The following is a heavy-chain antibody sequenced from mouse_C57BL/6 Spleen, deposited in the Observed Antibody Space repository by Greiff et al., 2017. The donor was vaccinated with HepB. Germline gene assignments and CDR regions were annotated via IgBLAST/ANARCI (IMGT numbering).Heavy chain of an antibody. Sequence: EVKLVESGGGLVQPGGSLSLSCAASGFTFTDYYMSWVRQPPGKALEWLGFIRNKANGYTTEYSASVKGRFTISRDNSQSILYLQMNALSAEDSATYYCARWGFYAMDYWGQGTSVTVSS. CDR1: GFTFTDYY. J-gene: IGHJ4*01. V-gene: IGHV7-3*01. CDR3: ARWGFYAMDY. CDR2: IRNKANGYTT.